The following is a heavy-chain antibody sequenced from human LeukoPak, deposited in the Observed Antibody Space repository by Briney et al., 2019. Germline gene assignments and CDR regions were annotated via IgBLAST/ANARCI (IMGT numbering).Heavy chain of an antibody. CDR3: ARMYYYDSSGYYD. D-gene: IGHD3-22*01. CDR2: IYYSGST. V-gene: IGHV4-31*03. J-gene: IGHJ4*02. CDR1: GGSISSGGYH. Sequence: SETLSLTCTVSGGSISSGGYHWSWIRQHPGKGLEWIGYIYYSGSTYYNPSLKSRVTISVDTSKNQFSLKLSSVTAADTAVYYCARMYYYDSSGYYDWGQGTLVTVSS.